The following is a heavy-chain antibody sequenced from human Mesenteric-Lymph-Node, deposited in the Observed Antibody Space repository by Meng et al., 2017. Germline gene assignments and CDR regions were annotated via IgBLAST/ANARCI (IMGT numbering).Heavy chain of an antibody. CDR1: GYTFTGYY. CDR3: ARDYIYEYYYGSGSYRPQDGMDV. J-gene: IGHJ6*02. Sequence: ASVKVSCKASGYTFTGYYMHWVRQATGQGLEWMGWMNPNSGNTGYAQKFQGRVTMTRNTSISTAYMELSSLRSEDTAVYYCARDYIYEYYYGSGSYRPQDGMDVWGQGTTVTVSS. CDR2: MNPNSGNT. D-gene: IGHD3-10*01. V-gene: IGHV1-8*02.